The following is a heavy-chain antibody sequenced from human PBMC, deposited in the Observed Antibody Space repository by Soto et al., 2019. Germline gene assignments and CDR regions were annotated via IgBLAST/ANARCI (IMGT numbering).Heavy chain of an antibody. CDR3: XKGDSSGWLGDAFDI. V-gene: IGHV3-30*03. CDR2: ISYDGSNK. Sequence: QVQLVESGGGVVQPGRSLRLSCAASGFTFSSYGMHWVRQAPGKGLEWVAVISYDGSNKYYADSVKGRFTISRDNSKNTLYXQMNSLRAEDTAVYYXXKGDSSGWLGDAFDIWGQGTMVTVSS. J-gene: IGHJ3*02. CDR1: GFTFSSYG. D-gene: IGHD6-19*01.